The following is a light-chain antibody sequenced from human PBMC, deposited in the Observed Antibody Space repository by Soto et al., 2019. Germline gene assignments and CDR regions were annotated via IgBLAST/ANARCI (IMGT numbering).Light chain of an antibody. CDR2: DAS. V-gene: IGKV1-5*01. CDR1: QSISSW. Sequence: DIQMTQSPSTLSASVGDIVTITFRSIQSISSWLAWYQQKPGKAPKLLIYDASSLESGVPSRFSGSGSGTDFTLTISSLEPEDFAVYYCQQRSNWPRTFGQGTKVDIK. J-gene: IGKJ1*01. CDR3: QQRSNWPRT.